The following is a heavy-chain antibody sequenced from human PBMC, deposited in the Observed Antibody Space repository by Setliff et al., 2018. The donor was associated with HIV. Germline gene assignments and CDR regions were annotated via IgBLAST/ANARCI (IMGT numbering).Heavy chain of an antibody. CDR3: ARGGGYDRSGYYPFDY. D-gene: IGHD3-22*01. Sequence: SDPLSLTCAVCGGSLSGYHWSWIRQSPEKGLEWIGEINHSGSTNYNPSLKSRVTMSVDTSKNQFSLKLSSVTAADTAVYYCARGGGYDRSGYYPFDYWGQGTPVTVSS. J-gene: IGHJ4*02. CDR2: INHSGST. V-gene: IGHV4-34*01. CDR1: GGSLSGYH.